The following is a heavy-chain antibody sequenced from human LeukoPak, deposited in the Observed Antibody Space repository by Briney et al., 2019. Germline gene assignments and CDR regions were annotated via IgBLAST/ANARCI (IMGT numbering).Heavy chain of an antibody. Sequence: PSETLSLTCTVSGGSISSHYWSWIRQPPGKGLEWIGYIYYSGSTNYNPSLKSRVTISVDTSKNQFSLKLSSVTAADTAVYYCASAYYDFWSGKNWFDPWGQGTLVTVSS. D-gene: IGHD3-3*01. CDR2: IYYSGST. V-gene: IGHV4-59*11. CDR3: ASAYYDFWSGKNWFDP. J-gene: IGHJ5*02. CDR1: GGSISSHY.